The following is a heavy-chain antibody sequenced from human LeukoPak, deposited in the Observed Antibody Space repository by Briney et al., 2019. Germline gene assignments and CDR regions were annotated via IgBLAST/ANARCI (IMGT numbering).Heavy chain of an antibody. Sequence: PGGSLRLSCATSGFTFSYAWMSWVCQAPGKGLEWVGRIKSKRDGGTTDYAAPVKGRFTISRDDSKSTVFPQMNNLKTEDTAFYYCTTDLGSGSLFDYWGQGTLVPVSS. CDR2: IKSKRDGGTT. V-gene: IGHV3-15*01. D-gene: IGHD1-26*01. CDR1: GFTFSYAW. J-gene: IGHJ4*02. CDR3: TTDLGSGSLFDY.